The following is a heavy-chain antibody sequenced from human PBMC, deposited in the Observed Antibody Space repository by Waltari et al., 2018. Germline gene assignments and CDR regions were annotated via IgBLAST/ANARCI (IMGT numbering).Heavy chain of an antibody. V-gene: IGHV4-30-2*01. CDR1: GGSISSGAYS. Sequence: QLQLQESGSGLVKPSQTLSLTCAVSGGSISSGAYSWGWIRQPPGKGLEWMGYINHSGTTYYNPSLRSRVTMSVDKSKNQFSLKLSSVTAADTAVYFCAREWSLNWIDPWGQGTLVTVSS. CDR3: AREWSLNWIDP. CDR2: INHSGTT. D-gene: IGHD2-15*01. J-gene: IGHJ5*02.